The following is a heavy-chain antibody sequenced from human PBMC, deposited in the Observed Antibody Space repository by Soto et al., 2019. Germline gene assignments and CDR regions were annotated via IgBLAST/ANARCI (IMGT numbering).Heavy chain of an antibody. Sequence: PSETLSLTCIVSGGSISSDDYYWSWIRQPPGKGLEWIGYIYHSGSSYYNPSLKSRVTISIDTSKNQLSLKLSFVTAADTAVYYCARTSPRGSGTWFDPWGQGVLVTVSS. CDR1: GGSISSDDYY. V-gene: IGHV4-30-4*01. J-gene: IGHJ5*02. D-gene: IGHD3-10*01. CDR2: IYHSGSS. CDR3: ARTSPRGSGTWFDP.